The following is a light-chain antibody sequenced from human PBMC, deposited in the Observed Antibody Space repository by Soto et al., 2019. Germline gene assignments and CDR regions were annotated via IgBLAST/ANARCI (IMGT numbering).Light chain of an antibody. CDR1: SSDVGGYDY. V-gene: IGLV2-8*01. CDR3: SSYAGSSTYV. Sequence: QSVLTQPPSASGSPGQSVTISCTGTSSDVGGYDYVSWYQQHPGKAPKLTIHEVSKRPSGVPDRFSGSKPGNTASLTVSGLQAEDEADYYCSSYAGSSTYVFGTGTKVTVL. J-gene: IGLJ1*01. CDR2: EVS.